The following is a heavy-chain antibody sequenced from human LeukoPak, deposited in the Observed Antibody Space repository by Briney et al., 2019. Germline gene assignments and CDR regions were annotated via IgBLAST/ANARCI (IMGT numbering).Heavy chain of an antibody. CDR3: ARGLSGYCSSTSCRARGGWFDP. CDR1: GGSFSGYY. Sequence: SETLSLTCAVYGGSFSGYYWSWIRQPPGKGLEWIGEINHSGSTNYSPSLKSRVAISVDTSKNQFSLKLSSVTAADTAVYYCARGLSGYCSSTSCRARGGWFDPWGQGTLVTVSS. D-gene: IGHD2-2*03. CDR2: INHSGST. V-gene: IGHV4-34*01. J-gene: IGHJ5*02.